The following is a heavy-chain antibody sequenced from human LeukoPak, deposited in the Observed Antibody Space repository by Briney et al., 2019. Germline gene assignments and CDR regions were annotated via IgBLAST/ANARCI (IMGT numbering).Heavy chain of an antibody. J-gene: IGHJ4*02. D-gene: IGHD3-22*01. Sequence: PGGSLRLSCAASGFTFSNAWMSWVRQAPGKGLEWISYISGSGYTIYYADSVKGRFTISRDSAKNSLHLQMNSLRAEDTAMYYCGRMASSGFYVVNWGQGTLVTVSS. CDR1: GFTFSNAW. CDR3: GRMASSGFYVVN. CDR2: ISGSGYTI. V-gene: IGHV3-11*01.